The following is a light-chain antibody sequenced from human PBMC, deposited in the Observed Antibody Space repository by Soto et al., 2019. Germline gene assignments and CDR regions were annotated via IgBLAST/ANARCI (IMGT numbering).Light chain of an antibody. V-gene: IGKV1-12*01. CDR1: QDISNW. Sequence: DIQIPLSNSSVSASIGDRVTITRRASQDISNWLAWYQQKPGIAPKLLIYYASSLESGVPSRFSGSGSGTDFTLTISSLEPEDFAVYYCQQYGSSPRTFGQGTKVDIK. CDR2: YAS. CDR3: QQYGSSPRT. J-gene: IGKJ1*01.